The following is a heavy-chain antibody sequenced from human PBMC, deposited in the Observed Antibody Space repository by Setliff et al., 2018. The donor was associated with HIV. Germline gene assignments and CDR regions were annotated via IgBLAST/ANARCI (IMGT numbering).Heavy chain of an antibody. D-gene: IGHD4-4*01. CDR1: GFTFSNYA. Sequence: GGSLRLSCAASGFTFSNYAISWVRQAPGEGLEWVSAILSTGERTFYADSVKGRFTISRDNAKNSLYLQMNGLIAEDTAVYYCARFRLYHYSNKVDYWGQGTLVTVSS. CDR2: ILSTGERT. V-gene: IGHV3-23*01. J-gene: IGHJ4*02. CDR3: ARFRLYHYSNKVDY.